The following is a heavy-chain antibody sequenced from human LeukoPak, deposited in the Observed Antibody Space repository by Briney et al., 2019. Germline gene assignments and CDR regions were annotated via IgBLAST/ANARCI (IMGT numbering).Heavy chain of an antibody. D-gene: IGHD3-16*01. V-gene: IGHV4-39*01. Sequence: WVRQPPGKGLEWIGSIYYSGSTYYNPSLKSRVTISVDTSKNQFSLKLSSVTAADTAVYYCARSGGQSDAFDIWGQGTMVTVSS. CDR2: IYYSGST. CDR3: ARSGGQSDAFDI. J-gene: IGHJ3*02.